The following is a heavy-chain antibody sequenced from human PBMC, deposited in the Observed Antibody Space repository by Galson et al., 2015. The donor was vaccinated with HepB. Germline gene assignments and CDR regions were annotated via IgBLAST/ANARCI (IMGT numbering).Heavy chain of an antibody. Sequence: SLRLSCAASGFTFSNYWMNWVRQAPGKGLEWVASIKHDGSEKYYVDSVKGRFTISRDNPKNSLYLQMNSLRAEDTAVYYCARDRFYRDILTGYPPPIAWGQGTLVTVSS. CDR2: IKHDGSEK. J-gene: IGHJ5*02. V-gene: IGHV3-7*03. D-gene: IGHD3-9*01. CDR1: GFTFSNYW. CDR3: ARDRFYRDILTGYPPPIA.